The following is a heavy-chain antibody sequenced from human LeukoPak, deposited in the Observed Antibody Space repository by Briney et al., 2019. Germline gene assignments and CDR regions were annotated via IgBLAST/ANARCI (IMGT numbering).Heavy chain of an antibody. Sequence: ASVKVSCKASGYTFTSYYMHWVRQAPGQGLEWMGIINPSGGSTSYAQKFQGRVTMTRDTSTSTVYMELSSLRSEDTAVYYCARVRGDTMIVVAPFDYWGQGTLVTVSS. J-gene: IGHJ4*02. D-gene: IGHD3-22*01. V-gene: IGHV1-46*01. CDR3: ARVRGDTMIVVAPFDY. CDR1: GYTFTSYY. CDR2: INPSGGST.